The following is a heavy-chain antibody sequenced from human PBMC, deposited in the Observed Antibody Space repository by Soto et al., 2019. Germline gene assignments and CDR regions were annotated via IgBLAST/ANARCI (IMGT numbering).Heavy chain of an antibody. J-gene: IGHJ5*02. V-gene: IGHV4-34*01. CDR3: ARGAITMVRGAHWFDP. D-gene: IGHD3-10*01. Sequence: QVQLQQWGAGLLKPSETLSLTCAVYGGSFSGYYWSWIRQPPGKGLEWIGEINHSGSTNYNPSLKSRVTISVDTSKNQFALKRSSVTAADTAVYYCARGAITMVRGAHWFDPWGHGTLVTVSS. CDR2: INHSGST. CDR1: GGSFSGYY.